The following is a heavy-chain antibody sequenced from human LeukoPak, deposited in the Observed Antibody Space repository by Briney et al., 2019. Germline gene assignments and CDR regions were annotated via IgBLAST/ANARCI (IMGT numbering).Heavy chain of an antibody. J-gene: IGHJ4*02. Sequence: PSETLSLTCTVSGGSISSGGYYWSWIRQPPGKGLEWIGYIYHSGSTYYNPSLKSRVTISVDTSKNQFSLKLSSVTAADTAVYYCARDGRSSSWYWDYWGQGTLVTVSS. CDR2: IYHSGST. CDR1: GGSISSGGYY. CDR3: ARDGRSSSWYWDY. D-gene: IGHD6-13*01. V-gene: IGHV4-30-2*01.